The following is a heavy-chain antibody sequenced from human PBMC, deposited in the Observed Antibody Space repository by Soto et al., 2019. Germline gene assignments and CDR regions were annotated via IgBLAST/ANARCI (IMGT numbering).Heavy chain of an antibody. CDR1: GFTFSSYA. Sequence: GGALRLSCAASGFTFSSYAMSWVRQAPGKGLEWVSAISGSGGSTYYADSVKGRFTISRDNSKNTLYLQMNSLRAEDTAVYYCAKPNYGSGSYYISNFDYWGQGTLVTVSS. CDR3: AKPNYGSGSYYISNFDY. D-gene: IGHD3-10*01. CDR2: ISGSGGST. J-gene: IGHJ4*02. V-gene: IGHV3-23*01.